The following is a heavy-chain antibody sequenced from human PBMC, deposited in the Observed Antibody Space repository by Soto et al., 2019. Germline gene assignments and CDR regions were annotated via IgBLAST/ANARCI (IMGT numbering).Heavy chain of an antibody. CDR1: GGSVIDRGYY. V-gene: IGHV4-39*07. CDR2: VYYRGRS. Sequence: PSVLMPLTCTVSGGSVIDRGYYWGWIRQSPGKGLEWIGSVYYRGRSYSKSSVKSRVTISVDTSKNQFSLRLTSVTAADSAVYFCAREPYLPKARNDFWGPGTLVTVSS. J-gene: IGHJ4*02. CDR3: AREPYLPKARNDF.